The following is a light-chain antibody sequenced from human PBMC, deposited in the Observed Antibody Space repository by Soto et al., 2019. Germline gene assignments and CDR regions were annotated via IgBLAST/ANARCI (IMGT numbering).Light chain of an antibody. J-gene: IGKJ1*01. CDR3: YEFCRRPLA. CDR2: WAS. V-gene: IGKV4-1*01. CDR1: QSVLYSSNNKDY. Sequence: DIVMTQSPDSLAVSLGERATINCKSSQSVLYSSNNKDYLAWYQQKPGQPPKLLIYWASSRESGVPDRFSGRGFGDEFILNLSGRKGGDVAVFYCYEFCRRPLAFGQGNKVE.